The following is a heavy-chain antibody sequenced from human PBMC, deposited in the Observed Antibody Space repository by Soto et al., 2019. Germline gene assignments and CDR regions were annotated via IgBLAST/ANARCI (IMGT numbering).Heavy chain of an antibody. V-gene: IGHV5-51*01. J-gene: IGHJ6*02. CDR2: IYPRDSDT. D-gene: IGHD3-16*01. Sequence: GESLKISCKGSGYSFTNYWIGWVRQMPGKGLQWMGIIYPRDSDTRYSPSFQGQVTHSADKSISTAYRQWSSLKASDNANYYCATVPVPGGNFYYCGMAVWGQGTMVTVSS. CDR3: ATVPVPGGNFYYCGMAV. CDR1: GYSFTNYW.